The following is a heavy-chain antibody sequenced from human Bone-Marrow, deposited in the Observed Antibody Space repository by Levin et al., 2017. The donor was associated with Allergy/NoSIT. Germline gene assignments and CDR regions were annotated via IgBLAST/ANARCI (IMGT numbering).Heavy chain of an antibody. V-gene: IGHV5-51*01. D-gene: IGHD1-26*01. CDR3: ARLADYSGV. CDR2: IFPDDSDV. Sequence: GESLKISCKGSGYTFTNHWVAWVRQMPGKGLECMGIIFPDDSDVRYSPSFQGQVTISVDKSINTAYLQWSSLKASATAIYYCARLADYSGVWGQGTLVTVSS. CDR1: GYTFTNHW. J-gene: IGHJ4*02.